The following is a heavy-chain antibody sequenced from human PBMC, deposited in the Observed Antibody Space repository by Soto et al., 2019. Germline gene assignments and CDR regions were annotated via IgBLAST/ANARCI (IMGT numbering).Heavy chain of an antibody. Sequence: PGGSLRLSXAASGFTFSSYWMHWVRQAPGKGLVWVSRINSDGSSTSYADSVKGRFTISRDNAKNTLYLQMNSLRAEDTAVYYCARGGGYDSEEYYYYGMDVWGQGTTVTVSS. CDR2: INSDGSST. CDR1: GFTFSSYW. J-gene: IGHJ6*02. D-gene: IGHD5-12*01. V-gene: IGHV3-74*01. CDR3: ARGGGYDSEEYYYYGMDV.